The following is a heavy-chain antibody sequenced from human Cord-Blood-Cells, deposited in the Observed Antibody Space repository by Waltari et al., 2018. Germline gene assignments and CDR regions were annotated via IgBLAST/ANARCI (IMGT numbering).Heavy chain of an antibody. CDR1: GGTFSSYA. Sequence: QVQLVQSGAEVKKPGSSVKVSCKASGGTFSSYAISWVRQAPGQGLEWMGGIIPIFGTANYAQKFQGRVTITADESTSTAYMELSSLRSEDTSVYYCASNYYDSSGYYDAFDIWGQGTMVTVSS. D-gene: IGHD3-22*01. CDR3: ASNYYDSSGYYDAFDI. J-gene: IGHJ3*02. V-gene: IGHV1-69*01. CDR2: IIPIFGTA.